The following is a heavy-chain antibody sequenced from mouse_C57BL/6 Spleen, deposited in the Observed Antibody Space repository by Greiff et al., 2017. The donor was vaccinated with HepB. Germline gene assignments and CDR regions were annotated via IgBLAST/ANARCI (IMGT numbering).Heavy chain of an antibody. CDR2: IYPGDGDT. D-gene: IGHD3-2*02. V-gene: IGHV1-82*01. CDR1: GYAFSSSW. CDR3: ARQLSYWYFDV. J-gene: IGHJ1*03. Sequence: VKLVESGPELVKPGASVKISCKASGYAFSSSWMNWVKQRPGKGLEWIGRIYPGDGDTNYNGKFKGKATLTADKSSSTAYMQLSSLTSEDSAVYFCARQLSYWYFDVWGTGTTVTVSS.